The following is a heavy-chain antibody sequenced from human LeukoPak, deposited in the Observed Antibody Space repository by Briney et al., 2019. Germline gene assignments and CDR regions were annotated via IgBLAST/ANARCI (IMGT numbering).Heavy chain of an antibody. CDR1: GFSVSTNY. Sequence: GGSLRLSCAASGFSVSTNYLSWVRQAPGKGLQWVSTISVSGENTYYADSVKGRFTISRDISKSTLYLQMNSLRDEDTAIYYCAKYGSGSYYNGLFWGQGTLVTVSS. CDR2: ISVSGENT. D-gene: IGHD3-10*01. J-gene: IGHJ4*02. CDR3: AKYGSGSYYNGLF. V-gene: IGHV3-23*01.